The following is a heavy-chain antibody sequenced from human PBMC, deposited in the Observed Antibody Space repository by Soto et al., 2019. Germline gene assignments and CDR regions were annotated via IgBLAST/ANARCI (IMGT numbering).Heavy chain of an antibody. Sequence: ASVKVSCKASGYTFNSYGISWVRQAPGQGLEWMGWISAYNGNTNYAQKLQGRVTMTTDTSTSTAYMELRSLRSDDTAVYYCARSGYYCSGGSCYGNWFDPWGQGTLVTVSS. V-gene: IGHV1-18*01. CDR2: ISAYNGNT. D-gene: IGHD2-15*01. CDR1: GYTFNSYG. J-gene: IGHJ5*02. CDR3: ARSGYYCSGGSCYGNWFDP.